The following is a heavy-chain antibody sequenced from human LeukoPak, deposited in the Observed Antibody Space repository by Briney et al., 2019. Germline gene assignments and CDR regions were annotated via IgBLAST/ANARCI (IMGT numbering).Heavy chain of an antibody. D-gene: IGHD3-3*01. CDR3: ADYGVSGVRNNFY. J-gene: IGHJ4*02. CDR2: ISVASIT. V-gene: IGHV3-23*01. Sequence: GGSLRLSCAASGLAFSSYAMNWVRQPPGKGLEWVSTISVASITFYTGSVKGRFTISRDNSRNTVYLQMTSLRADDTAVYYCADYGVSGVRNNFYWGQGTLVTVSS. CDR1: GLAFSSYA.